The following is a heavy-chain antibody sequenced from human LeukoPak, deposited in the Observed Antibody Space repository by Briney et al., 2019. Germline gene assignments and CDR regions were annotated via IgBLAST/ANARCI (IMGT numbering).Heavy chain of an antibody. V-gene: IGHV4-39*01. Sequence: PSEPLSLTCSVSNASIISSSYYWGWIREPPGKGLEWIGSIYYRGRTYYNPSLKIRVTISADTSKNQFSLNLNSVTASDTAVYYCARSLSFTIDSSTKRYYYYYGMDVWGQGTTVTVSS. CDR2: IYYRGRT. CDR3: ARSLSFTIDSSTKRYYYYYGMDV. J-gene: IGHJ6*02. CDR1: NASIISSSYY. D-gene: IGHD2-2*01.